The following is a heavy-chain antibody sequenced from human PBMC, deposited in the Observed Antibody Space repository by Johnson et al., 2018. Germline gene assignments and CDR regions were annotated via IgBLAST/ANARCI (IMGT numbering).Heavy chain of an antibody. CDR3: ARIVSGWSGFDI. CDR2: MSPNTGDT. Sequence: QVQLVESGAEVKKXGSSXKVXCKASGGTLSSYAIYWVRQAPGQGLEWMGWMSPNTGDTGYAQKFQDRVTMTRDSSTNTVYMELSSLRPEDTAVYYCARIVSGWSGFDIWGQGTMVTVSS. J-gene: IGHJ3*02. D-gene: IGHD6-19*01. V-gene: IGHV1-8*01. CDR1: GGTLSSYA.